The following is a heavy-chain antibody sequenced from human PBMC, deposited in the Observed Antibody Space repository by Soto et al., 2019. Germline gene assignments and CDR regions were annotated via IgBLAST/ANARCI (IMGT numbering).Heavy chain of an antibody. J-gene: IGHJ5*02. V-gene: IGHV4-34*01. CDR3: ATRITVFGLLIPPFDP. Sequence: PSETLSLTCAVYGGSVNGYYWNWIRQPPGKGLEWIGEINHTGGTHYNPSLKGRVTMSVDTSKNQFPLRLSSVTAADTAIYYCATRITVFGLLIPPFDPWGQGTQVTVSS. CDR1: GGSVNGYY. CDR2: INHTGGT. D-gene: IGHD3-3*01.